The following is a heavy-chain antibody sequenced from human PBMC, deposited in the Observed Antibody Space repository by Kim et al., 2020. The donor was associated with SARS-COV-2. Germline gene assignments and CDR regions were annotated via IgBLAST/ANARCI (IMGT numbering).Heavy chain of an antibody. Sequence: GGSLRLSCAASGFTFDDYAMHWVRQAPGKGLEWVSGISWNSGSIGYADSVKGRFTISRDNAKNSLYLQMNSLRAEDTALYYCAKDMTGGTQLYYGSGSYYKPYYDGMDVWGQGTTVTVSS. CDR1: GFTFDDYA. J-gene: IGHJ6*02. CDR3: AKDMTGGTQLYYGSGSYYKPYYDGMDV. D-gene: IGHD3-10*01. CDR2: ISWNSGSI. V-gene: IGHV3-9*01.